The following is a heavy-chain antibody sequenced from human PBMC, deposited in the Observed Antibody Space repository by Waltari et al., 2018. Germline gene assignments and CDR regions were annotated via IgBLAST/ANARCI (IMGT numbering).Heavy chain of an antibody. CDR1: GYTFTSSA. Sequence: QVQLVQSGAEVKKPGASVKVSCKASGYTFTSSAMHWVRQPPGQRLEWMGWINAGNGNTKYSQKFQGRVTITRDTSASTAYMELSSLRSEDTAVYYCAFSTGGDHLLAFDIWGQGTMVTVSS. J-gene: IGHJ3*02. V-gene: IGHV1-3*01. CDR2: INAGNGNT. CDR3: AFSTGGDHLLAFDI. D-gene: IGHD2-21*02.